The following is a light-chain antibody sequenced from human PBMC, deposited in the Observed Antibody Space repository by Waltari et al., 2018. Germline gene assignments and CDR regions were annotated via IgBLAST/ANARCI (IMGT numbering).Light chain of an antibody. CDR2: WAA. Sequence: DIVMTQSPDSLAVSLGERATIDCKSSQSIFSSSNINNYLAWYQQKPGQSPTVLIYWAAKREYGVPSRFSGSDSGTEFTLTISSLHPEDVATYYCQEANSFPLTFGGGTKVGIK. CDR3: QEANSFPLT. V-gene: IGKV4-1*01. CDR1: QSIFSSSNINNY. J-gene: IGKJ4*01.